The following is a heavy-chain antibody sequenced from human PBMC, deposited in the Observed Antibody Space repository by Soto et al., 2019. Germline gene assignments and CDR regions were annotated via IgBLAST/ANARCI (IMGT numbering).Heavy chain of an antibody. V-gene: IGHV1-69*08. CDR2: IIPKHRNA. CDR1: VGTFISYT. D-gene: IGHD1-1*01. J-gene: IGHJ4*02. Sequence: GASVKVSCKATVGTFISYTISWVRQPPGPGTAWMSRIIPKHRNANYAQKYQGTVTITPDKSTITDYMELSSLRPADTAVSYCARGAARTQTGTTKLDYWGKETLVTVSS. CDR3: ARGAARTQTGTTKLDY.